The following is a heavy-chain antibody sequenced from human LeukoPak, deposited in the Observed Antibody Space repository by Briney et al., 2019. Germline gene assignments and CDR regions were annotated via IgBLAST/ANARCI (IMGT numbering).Heavy chain of an antibody. J-gene: IGHJ4*02. CDR1: GGSFSGYY. D-gene: IGHD6-19*01. CDR2: INHSGST. Sequence: SETLSLTCAVYGGSFSGYYWSWIRQPPGKGPEWIGEINHSGSTNYNPSLKSRVTISVDTSKNQFSLKLSSVTAADTAVYYCARKRKYSSGPLDYWGQGTLVTVSS. V-gene: IGHV4-34*01. CDR3: ARKRKYSSGPLDY.